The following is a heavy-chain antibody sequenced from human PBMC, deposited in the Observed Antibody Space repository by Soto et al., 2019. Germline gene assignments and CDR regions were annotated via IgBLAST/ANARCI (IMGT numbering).Heavy chain of an antibody. CDR2: IYYSGST. J-gene: IGHJ4*02. Sequence: SETLSLTCTVSGGSISSSSYYWGWIRQPPGKGLEWIGSIYYSGSTYYNPSLKSRVTISVDTSKNQFSLKLSSVTAADTAVYYCARLLLKDDWAFDYWGQGTLVTVSS. CDR1: GGSISSSSYY. D-gene: IGHD3-9*01. V-gene: IGHV4-39*01. CDR3: ARLLLKDDWAFDY.